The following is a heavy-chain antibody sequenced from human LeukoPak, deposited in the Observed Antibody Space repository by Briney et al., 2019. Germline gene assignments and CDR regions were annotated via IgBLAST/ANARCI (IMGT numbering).Heavy chain of an antibody. Sequence: GASVTVTCKAGGHTFTTYYMHWVRQPPGKGPEWMGIINPSGGSTTYAQKFQARVSMTRDTSTSTDYMELSSLRPEDTAIYYCANSMVATGYYFDHWGQGTLVTVSS. CDR3: ANSMVATGYYFDH. V-gene: IGHV1-46*01. CDR2: INPSGGST. J-gene: IGHJ4*02. D-gene: IGHD2-15*01. CDR1: GHTFTTYY.